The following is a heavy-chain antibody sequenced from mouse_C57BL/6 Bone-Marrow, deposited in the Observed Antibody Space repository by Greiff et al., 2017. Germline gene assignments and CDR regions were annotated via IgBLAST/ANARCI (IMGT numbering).Heavy chain of an antibody. CDR2: ISYSGST. J-gene: IGHJ4*01. CDR1: GYSITSDY. CDR3: AISYGERGYYYAMDY. D-gene: IGHD2-13*01. Sequence: EVQLQESGPGLAKPSQTLSLTCSVTGYSITSDYWNWIRKFPGNKLEYMGYISYSGSTYYNPSLKSRLSLTRDTSKNQYYLQLNSVTTEDTATYYCAISYGERGYYYAMDYWGQGTSVTVSS. V-gene: IGHV3-8*01.